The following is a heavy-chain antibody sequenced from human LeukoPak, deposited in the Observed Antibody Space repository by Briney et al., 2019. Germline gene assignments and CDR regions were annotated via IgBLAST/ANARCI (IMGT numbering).Heavy chain of an antibody. CDR1: GYTFPNYG. J-gene: IGHJ3*02. D-gene: IGHD2-2*01. V-gene: IGHV1-18*01. CDR3: ARVLRYCIRGTCQNGALDI. CDR2: ISAYNGNT. Sequence: ASVRVSCKASGYTFPNYGIPWVRQAPGQGLEWVGWISAYNGNTGYAQNLQGRVTMTTDTPTSTAYMELRSLSSDDTAVYYCARVLRYCIRGTCQNGALDIWGQGTRVTVSS.